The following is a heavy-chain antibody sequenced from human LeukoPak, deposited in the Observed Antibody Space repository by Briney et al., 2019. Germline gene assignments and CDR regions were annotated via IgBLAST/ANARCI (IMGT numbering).Heavy chain of an antibody. Sequence: GGSLRLSCAASAFTFNSFAMHWVRLAPGKGLGWVAAISYDGENKFYADSVRGRFTISRDNSENRLHLQMDSLRAEDTAVFYCARAHCSSTDCPPDSWGQGTLVTVSS. V-gene: IGHV3-30*08. CDR3: ARAHCSSTDCPPDS. D-gene: IGHD2-2*01. CDR1: AFTFNSFA. J-gene: IGHJ4*02. CDR2: ISYDGENK.